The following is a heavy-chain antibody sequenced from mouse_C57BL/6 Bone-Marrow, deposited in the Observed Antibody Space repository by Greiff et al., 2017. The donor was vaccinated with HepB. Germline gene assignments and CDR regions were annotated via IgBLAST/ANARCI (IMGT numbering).Heavy chain of an antibody. D-gene: IGHD4-1*01. V-gene: IGHV5-17*01. J-gene: IGHJ4*01. CDR1: GFTFSDYG. CDR2: ISSGSSTI. Sequence: EVQVVESGGGLVKPGGSLKLSCAASGFTFSDYGMHWVRQAPEKGLEWVAYISSGSSTIYYADTVKGRFTISRDNAKNTLFLQMTSLRSEDTAMYYCARRNWDRAMDYWGQGTSVTVSS. CDR3: ARRNWDRAMDY.